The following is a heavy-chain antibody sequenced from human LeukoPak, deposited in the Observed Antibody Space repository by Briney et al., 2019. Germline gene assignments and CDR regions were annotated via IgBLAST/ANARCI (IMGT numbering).Heavy chain of an antibody. CDR2: ISGNGGDI. J-gene: IGHJ4*02. Sequence: TGGSLRLSCATSGFTFGIHYMSWVRQAPGRGPEWISYISGNGGDIAYADSVKGRFTISRDDTKSSLYLEMKSLRAEDTAIYYCARGHGTSWFPFDSWGQGTLVTVSS. V-gene: IGHV3-11*04. D-gene: IGHD6-13*01. CDR1: GFTFGIHY. CDR3: ARGHGTSWFPFDS.